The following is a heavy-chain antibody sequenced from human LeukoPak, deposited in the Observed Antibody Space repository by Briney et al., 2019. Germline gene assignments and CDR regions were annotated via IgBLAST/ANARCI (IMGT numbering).Heavy chain of an antibody. CDR2: VHDTGST. J-gene: IGHJ5*02. D-gene: IGHD3-22*01. V-gene: IGHV4-59*01. Sequence: PSETLSLTCTVSGGSLSPYYWCWLRQRPGKRLEWIGYVHDTGSTNYNPSLKSRVTMSMDTSKNQFSLRLNSVTAADTAVYYCAKDRDSTEYYPNWFDPWGQGTLVTVSS. CDR1: GGSLSPYY. CDR3: AKDRDSTEYYPNWFDP.